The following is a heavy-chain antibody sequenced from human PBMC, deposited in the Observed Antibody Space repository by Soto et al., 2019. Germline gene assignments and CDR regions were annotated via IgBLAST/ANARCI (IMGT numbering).Heavy chain of an antibody. CDR1: GGTFSSYA. D-gene: IGHD2-2*01. J-gene: IGHJ6*02. V-gene: IGHV1-69*01. CDR3: AREVGKGSTSLYGMDV. Sequence: QVQLVQSGAEVKKPGSSVKVSCKASGGTFSSYAISWVRQAPGQGLEWMGGIITIFGTANYAQKFQGRVTITADESTSTAYMELSSLRSEDTAVYYCAREVGKGSTSLYGMDVWGQGTTVTVSS. CDR2: IITIFGTA.